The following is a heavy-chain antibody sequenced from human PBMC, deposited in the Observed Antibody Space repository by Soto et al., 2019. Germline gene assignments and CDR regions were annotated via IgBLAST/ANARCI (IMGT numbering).Heavy chain of an antibody. D-gene: IGHD2-15*01. CDR2: INWNGGIT. V-gene: IGHV3-9*01. CDR1: GFNFEDYA. J-gene: IGHJ5*02. Sequence: GGSLRLSCEGFGFNFEDYAMHWIRQAPGKGLEWVSDINWNGGITGYADSVKGRFTVSRDNANNSLHLEMSSLKTEDTALYYCARGRGALTVVSNWFDPWGQGTLVTVSS. CDR3: ARGRGALTVVSNWFDP.